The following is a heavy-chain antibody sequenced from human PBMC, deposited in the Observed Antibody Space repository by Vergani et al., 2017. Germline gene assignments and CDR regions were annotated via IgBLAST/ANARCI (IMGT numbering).Heavy chain of an antibody. CDR2: IIPIFGTA. J-gene: IGHJ3*02. Sequence: QVQLVQSGAEVKKPGSSVKVSCKASGGTFSSYAISWVRQAPGQGLEWMGGIIPIFGTANYAQKFQGRVTMTTDTSTSTAYMELRSLRSDDTAVYYCARDLTYYDYVWGSYARAIVSGVAFDIWGQGTMVTVSS. CDR1: GGTFSSYA. V-gene: IGHV1-69*06. D-gene: IGHD3-16*01. CDR3: ARDLTYYDYVWGSYARAIVSGVAFDI.